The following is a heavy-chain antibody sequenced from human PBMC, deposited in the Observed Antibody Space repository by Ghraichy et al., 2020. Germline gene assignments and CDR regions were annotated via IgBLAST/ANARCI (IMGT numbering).Heavy chain of an antibody. CDR1: GFTFSSYA. Sequence: GGSLRLSCAASGFTFSSYAMSWVRQAPGKGLEWVSSISRSGVSTYYAASVMGRFTISRDNSKNTLYLQMNSLRAEDTAVYYCAKMGFWGYWGQGTLVTVSS. V-gene: IGHV3-23*01. J-gene: IGHJ4*02. CDR3: AKMGFWGY. D-gene: IGHD3-16*01. CDR2: ISRSGVST.